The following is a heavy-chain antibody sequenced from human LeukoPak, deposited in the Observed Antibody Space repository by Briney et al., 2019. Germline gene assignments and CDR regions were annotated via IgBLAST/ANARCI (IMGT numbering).Heavy chain of an antibody. D-gene: IGHD3-9*01. CDR2: IYPGDSDT. CDR3: AGGGIRYFDLTPYYFDY. Sequence: RGESLKISCKGSGYSFTSYWIGWVRQMPGKGLEWMGIIYPGDSDTRYSPSFQGQVTISAVKSISTAYLQWSSLKASDTAIYYHAGGGIRYFDLTPYYFDYWGQGTLVTVSS. V-gene: IGHV5-51*01. J-gene: IGHJ4*02. CDR1: GYSFTSYW.